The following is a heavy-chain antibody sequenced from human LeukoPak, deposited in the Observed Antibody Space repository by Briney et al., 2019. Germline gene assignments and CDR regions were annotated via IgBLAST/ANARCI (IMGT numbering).Heavy chain of an antibody. CDR1: GFTFSDYG. J-gene: IGHJ4*02. CDR3: AKGPVYNGGWYYFDY. CDR2: ITNSGGNT. D-gene: IGHD6-19*01. Sequence: HPGGSLRLSCAASGFTFSDYGMSWVRQAPGKGLEWVSTITNSGGNTYYNADSVKGRFTISRDNSKNTLYLQMNSLRAEDTAVYHCAKGPVYNGGWYYFDYWGQGALVTVSS. V-gene: IGHV3-23*01.